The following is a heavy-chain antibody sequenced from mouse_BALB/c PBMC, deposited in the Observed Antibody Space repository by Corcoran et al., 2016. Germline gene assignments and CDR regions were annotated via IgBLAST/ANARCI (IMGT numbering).Heavy chain of an antibody. J-gene: IGHJ2*01. CDR3: AITTVVDY. CDR2: INTYTGEP. CDR1: GYTFTNYG. D-gene: IGHD1-1*01. Sequence: QIQLVQSGPELKKPGETVKISCKASGYTFTNYGMNWVRQAPGKGLKWMGWINTYTGEPTYADDFKGRFAFSLETSASTAYLQINNLKNEDTATYFCAITTVVDYWGQGTTLTVSS. V-gene: IGHV9-3-1*01.